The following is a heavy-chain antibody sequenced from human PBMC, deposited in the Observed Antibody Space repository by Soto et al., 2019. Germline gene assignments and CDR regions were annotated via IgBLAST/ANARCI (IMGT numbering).Heavy chain of an antibody. Sequence: PGGSLRLSCAASGFSFSGYWMTWVRQAPGKGLEWVANIEPDGSEKYCVDSVKGRFTISRDNAKNSLYLQMNSLRAEDTAVYYCTRGGASRFDYWGQGT. V-gene: IGHV3-7*01. J-gene: IGHJ4*02. CDR2: IEPDGSEK. CDR1: GFSFSGYW. D-gene: IGHD2-2*01. CDR3: TRGGASRFDY.